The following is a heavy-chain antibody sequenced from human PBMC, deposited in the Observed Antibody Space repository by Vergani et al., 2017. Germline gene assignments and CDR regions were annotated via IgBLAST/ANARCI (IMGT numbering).Heavy chain of an antibody. J-gene: IGHJ4*02. CDR1: GGPISSYY. V-gene: IGHV4-59*01. D-gene: IGHD3-10*01. Sequence: QVQLQESGPGLVKPSETLSLTCTVFGGPISSYYWSWIRQPPGKGLEWIGYIYYSGSTNYNPSLKSGFTISVDTSKHQFSLKLSSVTAADTAVYYCAATYYYGSGGLDYGGQGTLVTVSS. CDR3: AATYYYGSGGLDY. CDR2: IYYSGST.